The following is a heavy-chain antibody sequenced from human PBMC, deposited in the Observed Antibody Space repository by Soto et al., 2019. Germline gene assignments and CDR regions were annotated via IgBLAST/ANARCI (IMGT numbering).Heavy chain of an antibody. CDR1: GFTFSYYW. CDR2: INSDGSST. D-gene: IGHD1-26*01. Sequence: VQLLESGGGLVQPGESLRLSCAASGFTFSYYWMHWVRQAPGMGLVWVSRINSDGSSTTYADSVKGRFTISSDNARNTLYLQMNRLRAEDTAVYYCARGDRGAFDLWGQGTVLTVSS. J-gene: IGHJ3*01. V-gene: IGHV3-74*01. CDR3: ARGDRGAFDL.